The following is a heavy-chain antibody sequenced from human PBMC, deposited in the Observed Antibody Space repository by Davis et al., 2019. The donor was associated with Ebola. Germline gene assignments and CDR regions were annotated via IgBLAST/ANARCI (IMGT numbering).Heavy chain of an antibody. D-gene: IGHD2-21*01. CDR3: AREETRGSIAGWFDP. Sequence: ETLSLTCTVSGASISDSNYFWAWIRQPPGKGLEWIGSVFYSATPYYNPFLKSRVTMSVDTSKNQFPVRLSSPTAADTGFYYCAREETRGSIAGWFDPWGQGTLVTVSS. J-gene: IGHJ5*02. CDR2: VFYSATP. V-gene: IGHV4-39*02. CDR1: GASISDSNYF.